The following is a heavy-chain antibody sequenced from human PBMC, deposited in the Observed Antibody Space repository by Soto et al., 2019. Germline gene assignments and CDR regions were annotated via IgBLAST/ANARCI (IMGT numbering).Heavy chain of an antibody. CDR2: ISSSSSYI. J-gene: IGHJ4*02. CDR3: ASVAKYGSGFPEDH. CDR1: GFTFSSYS. D-gene: IGHD3-10*01. V-gene: IGHV3-21*01. Sequence: KPGGSLRLSCAASGFTFSSYSMNWVRQAPGKGLEWVSSISSSSSYIYYADSVKGRFTISRDNAKNSLYLQMNSLRAEDTAVYYCASVAKYGSGFPEDHWGQGTLVTVSS.